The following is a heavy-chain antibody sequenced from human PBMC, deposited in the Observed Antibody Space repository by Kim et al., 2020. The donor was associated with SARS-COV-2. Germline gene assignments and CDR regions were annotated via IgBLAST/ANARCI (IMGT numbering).Heavy chain of an antibody. V-gene: IGHV5-51*01. Sequence: GESLKISCKGSGYSFTSYWIGWVRQMPGKGLEWMGIIYPGDSDTRYSPSFQGQVTISADKSISTAYLQWSSLKASDTAMYYCASRGGFDWLRGDAFDIWGQGTMVTVSS. D-gene: IGHD3-9*01. CDR1: GYSFTSYW. CDR3: ASRGGFDWLRGDAFDI. J-gene: IGHJ3*02. CDR2: IYPGDSDT.